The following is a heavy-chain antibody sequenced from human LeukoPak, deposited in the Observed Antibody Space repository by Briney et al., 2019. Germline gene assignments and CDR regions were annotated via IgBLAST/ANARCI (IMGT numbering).Heavy chain of an antibody. CDR1: GGTFSSYA. J-gene: IGHJ4*02. D-gene: IGHD3-9*01. Sequence: ASVKVSCKASGGTFSSYAISWVRQAPGQGLEWMGWISAYNGNTNYAQKLQGRVTMTTDTSTSTAYMELRSLRSDDTAVYYCARDPLIFYFDWLLPQIFDYWGQGTLVTVSS. CDR3: ARDPLIFYFDWLLPQIFDY. V-gene: IGHV1-18*01. CDR2: ISAYNGNT.